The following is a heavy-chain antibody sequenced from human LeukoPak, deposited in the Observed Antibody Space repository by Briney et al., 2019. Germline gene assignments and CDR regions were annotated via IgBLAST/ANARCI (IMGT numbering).Heavy chain of an antibody. J-gene: IGHJ4*02. V-gene: IGHV3-30*02. D-gene: IGHD1-26*01. Sequence: GGSLRLSCAASGFTFSNYGMHWVRQTPGKGLEWVAFVHYDGTNKYYADSVKGRFTISRDNSKNTLYLQMNSLRAEDTAVYYCAKETREPRAFDYWGQGTLVTVSS. CDR3: AKETREPRAFDY. CDR2: VHYDGTNK. CDR1: GFTFSNYG.